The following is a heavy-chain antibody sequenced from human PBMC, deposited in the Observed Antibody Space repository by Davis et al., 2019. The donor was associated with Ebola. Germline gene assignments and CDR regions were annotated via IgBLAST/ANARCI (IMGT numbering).Heavy chain of an antibody. D-gene: IGHD3-10*01. CDR3: ARDRGIRAFDY. CDR2: MKQDGSER. Sequence: GESLKISCAASGFTFSTYWMSWVRQAPGEGLEWVAHMKQDGSERHYVESVKGRFTISRDNAKNSLYLQMNSLRAEDTAVYYCARDRGIRAFDYWGQGTLVTVSS. J-gene: IGHJ4*02. CDR1: GFTFSTYW. V-gene: IGHV3-7*01.